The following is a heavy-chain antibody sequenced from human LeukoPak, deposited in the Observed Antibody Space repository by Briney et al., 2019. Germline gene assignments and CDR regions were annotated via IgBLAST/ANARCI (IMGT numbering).Heavy chain of an antibody. J-gene: IGHJ6*04. V-gene: IGHV3-48*03. CDR3: AELGITMIGGV. CDR1: GFTFSSYE. D-gene: IGHD3-10*02. Sequence: PGGSLRLSCAASGFTFSSYEMNWVRQAPGKGLEWVSYISSSGSTIYYADSVKGRFTISRDNAKNSLYLQMYSLRAEDTAVHYCAELGITMIGGVWGKGTTVTISS. CDR2: ISSSGSTI.